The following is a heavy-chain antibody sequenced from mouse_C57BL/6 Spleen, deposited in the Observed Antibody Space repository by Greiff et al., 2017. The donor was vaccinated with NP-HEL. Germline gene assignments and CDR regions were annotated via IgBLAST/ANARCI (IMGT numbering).Heavy chain of an antibody. J-gene: IGHJ1*03. V-gene: IGHV1-80*01. D-gene: IGHD2-1*01. Sequence: VKLQQSGAELVKPGASVKISCKASGYAFSSYWMNWVKQRPGKGLEWIGQIYPGDGDTNYNGKFKGKATLTADKSSSTAYMQLSSLTSEDSAVYFCARVGNYGDWYFDVWGTGTTVTVSS. CDR3: ARVGNYGDWYFDV. CDR2: IYPGDGDT. CDR1: GYAFSSYW.